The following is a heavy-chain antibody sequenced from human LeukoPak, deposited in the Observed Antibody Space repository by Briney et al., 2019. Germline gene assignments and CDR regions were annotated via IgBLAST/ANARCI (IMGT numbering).Heavy chain of an antibody. Sequence: SVTVSCKAPGGTFSSYAISWVRQAPGQGLEWMGGIIPIFGTANYAQKFQGRVTITADESTSTAYMELSSLRSEDTAVYYCARVGYYDSSGTFDYWGQGTLVTVSS. CDR1: GGTFSSYA. CDR3: ARVGYYDSSGTFDY. D-gene: IGHD3-22*01. CDR2: IIPIFGTA. J-gene: IGHJ4*02. V-gene: IGHV1-69*13.